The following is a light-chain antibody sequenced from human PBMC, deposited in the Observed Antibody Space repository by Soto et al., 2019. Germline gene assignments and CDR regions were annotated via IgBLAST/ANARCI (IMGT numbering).Light chain of an antibody. V-gene: IGLV2-14*03. CDR2: DVT. Sequence: QSALTQPASVSGSPGESITISCTGTSSDVGGYNYVSWYQHHPGKAPKLIIYDVTNRPSGVSNPFSGSESGNTASLTISGLQPEDEADYYYSSYTTSNTRQIVFGTGTKLTVL. CDR1: SSDVGGYNY. CDR3: SSYTTSNTRQIV. J-gene: IGLJ1*01.